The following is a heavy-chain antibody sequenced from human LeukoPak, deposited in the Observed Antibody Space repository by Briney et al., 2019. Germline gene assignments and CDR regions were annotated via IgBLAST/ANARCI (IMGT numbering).Heavy chain of an antibody. V-gene: IGHV1-2*02. CDR3: AILRDGYNYRWVFDY. Sequence: ASVKVSCKASGYTFTGYYMHWVRQAPGQGLEWIGWINPNSGGTNYAQKFQGRVTMTRDTSISTAYMELSRLRSDDTAVYYCAILRDGYNYRWVFDYWGQGTLVTVSS. CDR2: INPNSGGT. CDR1: GYTFTGYY. D-gene: IGHD5-24*01. J-gene: IGHJ4*02.